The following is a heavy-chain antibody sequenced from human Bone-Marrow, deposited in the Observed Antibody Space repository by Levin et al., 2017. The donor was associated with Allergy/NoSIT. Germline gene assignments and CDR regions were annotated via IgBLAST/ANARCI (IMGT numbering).Heavy chain of an antibody. Sequence: GGSLRLSCAASGFRFDDSAMHWVRQAPGKGLEWVSGISWNSGSIYYADSVKGRFTISRDNAKNSLFLQMNSLRAEDTALYYCAKGPGMAMSKEFIDYWGQGTLITVSS. CDR2: ISWNSGSI. V-gene: IGHV3-9*01. CDR1: GFRFDDSA. J-gene: IGHJ4*02. D-gene: IGHD5-24*01. CDR3: AKGPGMAMSKEFIDY.